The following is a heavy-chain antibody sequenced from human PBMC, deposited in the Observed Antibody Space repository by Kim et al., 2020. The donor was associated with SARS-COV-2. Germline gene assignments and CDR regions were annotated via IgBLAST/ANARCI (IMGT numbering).Heavy chain of an antibody. Sequence: ASVKVSCKASGYTFTTYYIHWVRQAPGQGLEWMGIINPNGGSISYAQKFQGRVSMTRDTSTSAVYMELSSLRSEDTAVYFCARDPSVNYWGGGSYFDFWGQGPLVTVSS. J-gene: IGHJ4*02. CDR1: GYTFTTYY. CDR3: ARDPSVNYWGGGSYFDF. V-gene: IGHV1-46*01. CDR2: INPNGGSI. D-gene: IGHD1-26*01.